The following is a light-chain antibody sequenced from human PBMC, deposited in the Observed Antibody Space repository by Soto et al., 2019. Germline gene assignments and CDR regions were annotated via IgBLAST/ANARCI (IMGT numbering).Light chain of an antibody. CDR3: QQRSSRPREIS. Sequence: EIVLTQSPATLSLSPGERATLSCGASQSIGRFLAWYQHKPGQAPRLLIYDASNRATGIPARFSASGSETDFTLTISSLEPEDFAVYYCQQRSSRPREISFGQGTRLEIK. J-gene: IGKJ5*01. CDR2: DAS. CDR1: QSIGRF. V-gene: IGKV3-11*01.